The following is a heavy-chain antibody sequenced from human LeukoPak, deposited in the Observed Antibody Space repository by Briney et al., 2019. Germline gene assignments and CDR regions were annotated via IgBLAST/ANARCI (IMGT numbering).Heavy chain of an antibody. CDR3: AREVPGRGYSYAYYYYYMDV. D-gene: IGHD5-18*01. CDR1: GGSISSSSYY. CDR2: IYYSGST. Sequence: SETLSLTCTASGGSISSSSYYWGWIRQPPGKGLEWIGSIYYSGSTYYNPSLKSRVTISVDTSKNQFSLKLSSVTAADTAVYYCAREVPGRGYSYAYYYYYMDVWGKGTTVTVSS. J-gene: IGHJ6*03. V-gene: IGHV4-39*07.